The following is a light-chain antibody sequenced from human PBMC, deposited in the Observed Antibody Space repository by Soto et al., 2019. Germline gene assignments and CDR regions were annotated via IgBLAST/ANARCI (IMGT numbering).Light chain of an antibody. CDR2: GAS. CDR3: QQYNNWAIT. J-gene: IGKJ5*01. V-gene: IGKV3-15*01. CDR1: QSVSNN. Sequence: EIVMTQSPATLSVSPGERATLSCRASQSVSNNLAWYQQKPGQAPRLLIYGASNTATGIPARFSGSGSGTEFTLTISSLQSEDFAVYYCQQYNNWAITFGQGTRLEIK.